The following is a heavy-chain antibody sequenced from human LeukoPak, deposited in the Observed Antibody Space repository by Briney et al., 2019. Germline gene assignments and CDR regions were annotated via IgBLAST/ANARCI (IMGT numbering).Heavy chain of an antibody. V-gene: IGHV4-4*02. Sequence: SETLSLTCTVSGGSISSSNWWSWVRQSPGKGLEWIGEIYHSGTTNYNPSLKSRVTISVDKPKNQFSLKVSSVTAADTAVYYCAREKGIAAAAGFDPWGQGTLVTVSS. CDR2: IYHSGTT. CDR3: AREKGIAAAAGFDP. D-gene: IGHD6-13*01. J-gene: IGHJ5*02. CDR1: GGSISSSNW.